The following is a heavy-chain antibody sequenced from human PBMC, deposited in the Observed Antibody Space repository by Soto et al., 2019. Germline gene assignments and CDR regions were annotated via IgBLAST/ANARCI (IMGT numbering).Heavy chain of an antibody. V-gene: IGHV4-30-4*01. CDR2: IYYSGST. Sequence: SEALSLTCTVSGGSISSGDYYWSWIRQPPGTGLEWIGYIYYSGSTYYNPSLESRVTISVDTSKNQFSLKLSSVTAADTAVYYCARADSSGYSYFDYWGQGSLVTVSS. D-gene: IGHD3-22*01. CDR3: ARADSSGYSYFDY. J-gene: IGHJ4*02. CDR1: GGSISSGDYY.